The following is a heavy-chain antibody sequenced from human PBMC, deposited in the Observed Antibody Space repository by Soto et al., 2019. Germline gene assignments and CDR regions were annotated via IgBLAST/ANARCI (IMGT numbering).Heavy chain of an antibody. CDR2: ISGSGDIT. CDR3: AKAYCDLWSGLPY. Sequence: EVQLLESGGGLVQPGGSLRLSCAASGFTFSSYAMNWVRQAPGKGLEWVSVISGSGDITLYADSVRGRFTISRDNSKNTLYLEMNSLRAEDTAVYFCAKAYCDLWSGLPYWGQGTLVTVSS. CDR1: GFTFSSYA. J-gene: IGHJ1*01. D-gene: IGHD3-3*01. V-gene: IGHV3-23*01.